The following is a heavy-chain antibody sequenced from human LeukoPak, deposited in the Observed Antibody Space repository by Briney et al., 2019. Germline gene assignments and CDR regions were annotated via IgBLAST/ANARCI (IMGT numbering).Heavy chain of an antibody. V-gene: IGHV4-39*07. J-gene: IGHJ5*02. CDR1: GGSISSSSYY. CDR2: IYYSGST. D-gene: IGHD3-10*01. CDR3: ARADIGFGELSWFDP. Sequence: SETLSLTCTVSGGSISSSSYYWGWIRQPPGKGLEWIGSIYYSGSTYYNPSLKSRVTISVDTSKNQFSLKLSSVTAADTAVYYCARADIGFGELSWFDPWGQETLVTVSS.